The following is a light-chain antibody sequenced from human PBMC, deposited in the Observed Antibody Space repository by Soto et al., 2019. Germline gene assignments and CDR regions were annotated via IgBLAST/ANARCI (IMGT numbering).Light chain of an antibody. V-gene: IGKV3-20*01. CDR1: QSVRSER. CDR3: QQYGSSPPIT. CDR2: GAS. Sequence: IVLTQSPDTVSLSPGERATLSCRASQSVRSERLAWYQQKPGQAPRLLIYGASTRATGVPARFSGSGSGTEFTLTISSLQSEDFAVYYCQQYGSSPPITFGQGTRLEIK. J-gene: IGKJ5*01.